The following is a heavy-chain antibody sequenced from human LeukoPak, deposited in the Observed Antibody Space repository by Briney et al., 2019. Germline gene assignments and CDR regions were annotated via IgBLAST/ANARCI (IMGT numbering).Heavy chain of an antibody. CDR1: GFTFSSYE. Sequence: GGSLRLSSAASGFTFSSYEMNWVRQAPGKGLEWVSYISSSGSTIYYADSVKGRFTISRDNAKNSLYLQVNSLRAEDTAVYYCARDRRSSTSFYYYYGMDVWGQRTTVTVSS. V-gene: IGHV3-48*03. CDR2: ISSSGSTI. D-gene: IGHD2-2*01. J-gene: IGHJ6*02. CDR3: ARDRRSSTSFYYYYGMDV.